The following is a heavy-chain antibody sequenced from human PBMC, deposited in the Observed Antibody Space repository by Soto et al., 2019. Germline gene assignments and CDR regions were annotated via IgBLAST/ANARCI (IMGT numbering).Heavy chain of an antibody. V-gene: IGHV3-30*18. CDR2: ISYDGSNK. CDR1: GFTFSSYG. J-gene: IGHJ6*02. Sequence: GGSLRLSCAASGFTFSSYGMHWVRQAPGKGLEWVAVISYDGSNKYYADSVKGRFTISRDNSKNTLYLQMNSLRAEDTAVYYCAKDYYYDSSETLARYYYYYGMDVWGQGTTVTVSS. D-gene: IGHD3-22*01. CDR3: AKDYYYDSSETLARYYYYYGMDV.